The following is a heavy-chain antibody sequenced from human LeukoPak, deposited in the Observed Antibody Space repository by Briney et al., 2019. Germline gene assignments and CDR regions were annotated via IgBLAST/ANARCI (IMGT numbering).Heavy chain of an antibody. CDR1: GGSISSGDYY. D-gene: IGHD3-3*01. J-gene: IGHJ4*02. CDR2: IYYSGST. CDR3: AREFVAYYDFWSGYYTGYFDY. V-gene: IGHV4-30-4*01. Sequence: SQTLSLTCTVSGGSISSGDYYWSWIRQPPGKGLEWIGYIYYSGSTYYNPSLKSRVAISVDTSKNQFSLKLSSVTAADTAVYYCAREFVAYYDFWSGYYTGYFDYWGQGTLVTVSS.